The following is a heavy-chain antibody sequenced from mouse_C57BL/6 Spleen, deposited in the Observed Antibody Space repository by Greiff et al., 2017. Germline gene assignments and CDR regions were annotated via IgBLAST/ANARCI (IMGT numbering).Heavy chain of an antibody. CDR2: INPYNGGT. V-gene: IGHV1-19*01. CDR3: ARSGDDGYDYAMDY. D-gene: IGHD2-3*01. J-gene: IGHJ4*01. Sequence: EVQLQQSGPVLVKPGASVKMSCKASGYTFTDYYMNWVKQSHGKSLEWIGVINPYNGGTSYNQKFKGKATLTVDKSSSTAYMELNSLTSEDSAVYYCARSGDDGYDYAMDYWGQGTSVTVSS. CDR1: GYTFTDYY.